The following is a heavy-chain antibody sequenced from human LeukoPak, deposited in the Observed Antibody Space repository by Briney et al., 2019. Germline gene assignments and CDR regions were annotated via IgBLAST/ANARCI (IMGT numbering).Heavy chain of an antibody. CDR2: IYYSGST. D-gene: IGHD2-2*01. J-gene: IGHJ4*02. CDR1: GGSISSGDYY. V-gene: IGHV4-30-4*08. CDR3: ARWRVVVPAAGFDY. Sequence: TLSLTCTVSGGSISSGDYYWSWIRQPPGKGLEWIGYIYYSGSTYYNPSLKSRVTISVDTSKNQFSLKLSSVTAADTAVYYCARWRVVVPAAGFDYWGQGTLVTVSS.